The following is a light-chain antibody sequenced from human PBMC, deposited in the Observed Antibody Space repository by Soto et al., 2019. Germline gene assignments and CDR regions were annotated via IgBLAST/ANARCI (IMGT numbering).Light chain of an antibody. CDR1: QSIDTW. V-gene: IGKV1-5*03. Sequence: DHQMTQSPSTLSASVVDRVTITCRASQSIDTWLAWYQRKPGKAPKLLIYKASNLESGVPSRFSGSGSGTEFTLTISSLQPDDFASYYCQQYNVYSWTFGQGAKVDIK. CDR3: QQYNVYSWT. J-gene: IGKJ1*01. CDR2: KAS.